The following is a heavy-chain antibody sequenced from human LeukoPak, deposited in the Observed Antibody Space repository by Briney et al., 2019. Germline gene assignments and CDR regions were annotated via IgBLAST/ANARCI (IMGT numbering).Heavy chain of an antibody. J-gene: IGHJ4*02. V-gene: IGHV4-34*01. D-gene: IGHD6-19*01. CDR3: AGGRLYGGRYRWDYFDY. CDR1: VGSFSGYN. CDR2: INHSGST. Sequence: SETLSLTCAVYVGSFSGYNWSWIRKPPWKGLEWIGEINHSGSTNYNPSLKSRVTISVDTSKNQFSLKLSSVTAADTAVYYCAGGRLYGGRYRWDYFDYWGQGTLVTVSS.